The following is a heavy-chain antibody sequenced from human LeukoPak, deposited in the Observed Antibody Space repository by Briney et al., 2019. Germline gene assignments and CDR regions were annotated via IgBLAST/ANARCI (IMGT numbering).Heavy chain of an antibody. CDR1: GYTFTSYD. D-gene: IGHD6-19*01. J-gene: IGHJ5*02. Sequence: ASVKVSCKASGYTFTSYDINWVRQATGQGLEWMGWMNPNSGNTGYAQKLQGRVTMTTDTSTSTAYMELRSLRSDDTAVYYCARRRVRGIAVAGTGWFDPWGQGTLVTVSS. CDR3: ARRRVRGIAVAGTGWFDP. CDR2: MNPNSGNT. V-gene: IGHV1-8*02.